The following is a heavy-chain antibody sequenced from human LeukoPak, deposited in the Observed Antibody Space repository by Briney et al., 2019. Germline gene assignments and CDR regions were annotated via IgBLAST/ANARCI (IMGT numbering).Heavy chain of an antibody. D-gene: IGHD6-19*01. V-gene: IGHV4-39*01. J-gene: IGHJ4*02. Sequence: PSETLSLTCTVSGGSISSSSYYWGWIRQPPGKGLEWIGSIYYSGSTYYNPSLKSRVTISVDTSKNQFSLKLSSVTAADTAVNYCARDYSSGWYGGIDYWGQGTLVTVSS. CDR1: GGSISSSSYY. CDR2: IYYSGST. CDR3: ARDYSSGWYGGIDY.